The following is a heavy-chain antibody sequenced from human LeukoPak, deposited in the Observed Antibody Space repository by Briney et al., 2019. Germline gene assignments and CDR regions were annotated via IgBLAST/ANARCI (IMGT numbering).Heavy chain of an antibody. D-gene: IGHD5-12*01. V-gene: IGHV4-39*01. Sequence: SETLSLTCTVSGGSISSSDYYWGWIRPPPGKGLEWIGSIYYSGTSYSNPSLKSRVTLSVDTSNNQFSLKLSSVTAADTAVYYCARPKYSGYDYYYYYYMDVWGKGTTVTVSS. CDR2: IYYSGTS. J-gene: IGHJ6*03. CDR1: GGSISSSDYY. CDR3: ARPKYSGYDYYYYYYMDV.